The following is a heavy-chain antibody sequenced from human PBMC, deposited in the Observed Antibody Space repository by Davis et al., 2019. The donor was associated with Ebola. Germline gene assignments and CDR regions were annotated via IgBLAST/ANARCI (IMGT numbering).Heavy chain of an antibody. V-gene: IGHV3-23*01. CDR1: GFTFTSYA. Sequence: GESLKISCTASGFTFTSYAMSWVRQAPGKGLEWVSGINGNGGSTYHADSVKGRFTISRDNSRNMLSLQMKSLRAEDTAVYFCAIARNYFGSQPLDNWGQGTLVTVSS. D-gene: IGHD3-10*01. CDR2: INGNGGST. J-gene: IGHJ4*02. CDR3: AIARNYFGSQPLDN.